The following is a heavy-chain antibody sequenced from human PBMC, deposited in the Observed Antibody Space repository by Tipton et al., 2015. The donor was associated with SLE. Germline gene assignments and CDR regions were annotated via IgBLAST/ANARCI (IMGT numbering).Heavy chain of an antibody. D-gene: IGHD5-18*01. J-gene: IGHJ6*03. CDR1: GGSISTYY. CDR2: IYYSGST. V-gene: IGHV4-59*01. Sequence: TLSLTCTVSGGSISTYYNTYHWNWIRQPPGKGLEWIGYIYYSGSTNYNPSLKSRVTMSVDTSKNQFSLKLSSVTAADTAVYYCARAAGSSFGYIYYYMDDWGKGTTVTVSS. CDR3: ARAAGSSFGYIYYYMDD.